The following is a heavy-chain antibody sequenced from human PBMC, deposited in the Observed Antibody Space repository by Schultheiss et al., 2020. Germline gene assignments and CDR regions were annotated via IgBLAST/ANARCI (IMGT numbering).Heavy chain of an antibody. CDR1: GGSVSSGTYY. CDR3: AYGSGSYYYYYYGMDV. D-gene: IGHD3-10*01. Sequence: SQPLSLTCSVSGGSVSSGTYYWAWIRQTPGKGLEWIGEIYHSGSTNYNPSLKSRVTISVDKSKNQFSLKLSSVTAADTAVYYCAYGSGSYYYYYYGMDVWGQGTTVTVSS. V-gene: IGHV4-61*05. J-gene: IGHJ6*02. CDR2: IYHSGST.